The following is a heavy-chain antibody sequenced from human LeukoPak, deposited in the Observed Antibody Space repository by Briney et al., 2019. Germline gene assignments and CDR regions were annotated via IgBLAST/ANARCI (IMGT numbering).Heavy chain of an antibody. Sequence: SETLSLTCTVSGGSISSSSYYWGWIRQPPGEGLEWTATIYHDGSTYYNPSLKSRVIISLDTSKNQFSLKLTYVTAADTAVYYCARLGVIGRTFGYWGQGTLVTVSS. CDR1: GGSISSSSYY. CDR2: IYHDGST. J-gene: IGHJ4*02. V-gene: IGHV4-39*07. D-gene: IGHD1-14*01. CDR3: ARLGVIGRTFGY.